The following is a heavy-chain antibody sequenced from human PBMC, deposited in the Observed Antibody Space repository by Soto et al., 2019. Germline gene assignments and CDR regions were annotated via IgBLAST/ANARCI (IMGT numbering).Heavy chain of an antibody. V-gene: IGHV3-21*01. CDR1: GFTFSRYS. CDR3: ARESEDLTSNFDY. CDR2: ISSTTNYI. Sequence: GGSLRLSCAASGFTFSRYSMNWVRQAPGKGLEWVSSISSTTNYIYYADSMKGRFTVSRDNAKNSVYLEMNSLSAEDTALYYCARESEDLTSNFDYWGQGTLVTVSS. J-gene: IGHJ4*02.